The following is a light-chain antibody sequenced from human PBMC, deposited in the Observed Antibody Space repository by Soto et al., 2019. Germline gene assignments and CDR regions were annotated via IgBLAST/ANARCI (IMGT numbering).Light chain of an antibody. CDR2: DAS. V-gene: IGKV3-20*01. CDR3: QQYNNWPVFT. Sequence: EIVLTQSPGTLSLSPGERATLSCRASQSITSLYLAWYQQKPGQAPRLLIYDASSRATGIPDRFSGSGSGTDFALTISRLEPEDFAVYYCQQYNNWPVFTFGPGTRVDFK. CDR1: QSITSLY. J-gene: IGKJ3*01.